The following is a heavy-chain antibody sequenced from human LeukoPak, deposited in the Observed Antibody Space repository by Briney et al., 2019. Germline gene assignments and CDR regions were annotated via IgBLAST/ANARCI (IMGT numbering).Heavy chain of an antibody. J-gene: IGHJ4*02. D-gene: IGHD5-18*01. CDR1: GFTFSSYA. V-gene: IGHV3-23*01. CDR2: ISNSGGST. Sequence: GGSLRLSCAASGFTFSSYAMSWVRQAPGKGLEWVSTISNSGGSTYYADSVKGRFTVFRDNSKNTLYLQMNSLRAEDTAVYYCAKGEYSYGYLYYFDYWGPGTLVTVSS. CDR3: AKGEYSYGYLYYFDY.